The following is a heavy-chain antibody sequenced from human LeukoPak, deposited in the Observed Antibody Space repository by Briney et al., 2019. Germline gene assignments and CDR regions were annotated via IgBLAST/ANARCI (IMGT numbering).Heavy chain of an antibody. CDR2: INHSGST. D-gene: IGHD3-22*01. CDR3: ARAPPDYSDSSGYSFWPANWFDP. V-gene: IGHV4-34*01. Sequence: SETLSLTCAVYGGSFSGYYWSGLRQPPGKGLEWIGEINHSGSTNYNPCLKSRVTILVDTSKNQFSLKLSSVTAADTAAYYWARAPPDYSDSSGYSFWPANWFDPWGQGTLVTVSS. J-gene: IGHJ5*02. CDR1: GGSFSGYY.